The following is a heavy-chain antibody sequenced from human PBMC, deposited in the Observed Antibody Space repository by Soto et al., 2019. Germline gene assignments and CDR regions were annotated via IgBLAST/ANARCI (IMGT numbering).Heavy chain of an antibody. V-gene: IGHV5-51*01. CDR2: IFPSDSDT. D-gene: IGHD3-22*01. J-gene: IGHJ5*02. CDR1: GYRFTPYW. Sequence: GESLKISCSTSGYRFTPYWIAWVRQMPGKGLEWMGIIFPSDSDTRYSPSFQGQVTISADRSTSTVFLQWASLKASDTAVYFCARKDKSGYFNWFDPWGQGTLVIVSS. CDR3: ARKDKSGYFNWFDP.